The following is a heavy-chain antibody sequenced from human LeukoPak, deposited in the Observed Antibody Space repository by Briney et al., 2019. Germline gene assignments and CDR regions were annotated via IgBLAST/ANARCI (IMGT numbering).Heavy chain of an antibody. CDR1: GGSISSGGYY. CDR3: ARVYCSGGSCYKDYGMDV. CDR2: IYYSGST. V-gene: IGHV4-31*03. Sequence: SETLSLTCTVSGGSISSGGYYWSWIRQHPGKGLEWIGYIYYSGSTYYNPSLKSRVTISVDTSKNQFSLKLSSVTAADTAVYYCARVYCSGGSCYKDYGMDVWGQGTTVTVSS. J-gene: IGHJ6*02. D-gene: IGHD2-15*01.